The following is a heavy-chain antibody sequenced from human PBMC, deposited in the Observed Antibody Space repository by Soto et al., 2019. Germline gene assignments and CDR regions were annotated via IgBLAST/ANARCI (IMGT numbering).Heavy chain of an antibody. CDR3: ARLGGIRELLIPPANWFDP. D-gene: IGHD3-10*01. CDR1: GGSISSYY. Sequence: SETLSVTCTVSGGSISSYYWSWSRQPPGKGLEWIGYIYYSGSTNYNPSLKSRVTISVDTSKNQFSLKLSSVTAADTAVYYCARLGGIRELLIPPANWFDPWGQGSLVTIS. J-gene: IGHJ5*02. CDR2: IYYSGST. V-gene: IGHV4-59*08.